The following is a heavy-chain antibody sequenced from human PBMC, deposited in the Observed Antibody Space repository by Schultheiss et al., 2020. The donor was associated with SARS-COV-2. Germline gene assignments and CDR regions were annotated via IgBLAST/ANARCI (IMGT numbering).Heavy chain of an antibody. CDR1: GFTFSSYS. CDR3: AKVTGPYCSGGSCYSGVFDY. CDR2: ISSSSSYI. V-gene: IGHV3-21*01. Sequence: GGSLRLSCAASGFTFSSYSMNWVRQAPGKGLEWVSSISSSSSYIYYADSVKGRFTISRDNAKNSLYLQMNSLRAEDTAVYYCAKVTGPYCSGGSCYSGVFDYWGQGTLVTVSS. J-gene: IGHJ4*02. D-gene: IGHD2-15*01.